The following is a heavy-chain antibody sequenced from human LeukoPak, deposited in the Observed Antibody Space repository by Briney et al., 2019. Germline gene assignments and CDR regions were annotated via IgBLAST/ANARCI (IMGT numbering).Heavy chain of an antibody. J-gene: IGHJ2*01. CDR1: GGSISGYF. Sequence: KPSETLSLTCTVSGGSISGYFWSWIRQPPGKGLEWIAYIYYTGNTNYNPSLKSRVAISLDTPKNQFSLSLSSVTAADTAVYYCVRLSVISPHRYFDLWGRGTLVTVSS. V-gene: IGHV4-59*08. CDR2: IYYTGNT. CDR3: VRLSVISPHRYFDL. D-gene: IGHD2-21*01.